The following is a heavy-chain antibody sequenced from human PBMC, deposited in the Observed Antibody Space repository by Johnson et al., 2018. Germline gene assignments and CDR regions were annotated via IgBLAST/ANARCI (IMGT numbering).Heavy chain of an antibody. CDR2: ISGSGGNT. J-gene: IGHJ3*02. CDR1: GFTFSSYA. Sequence: VQLQESGGGLVQPGGSLRLSCAASGFTFSSYAMSWVRQAPGKGLEWVSAISGSGGNTYYADSVTGRFTISRDNSKNTLYLQLNSLRAEDTAVYFCAKTTAMVRTDTFDIWGQGTMVTVSS. D-gene: IGHD5-18*01. V-gene: IGHV3-23*01. CDR3: AKTTAMVRTDTFDI.